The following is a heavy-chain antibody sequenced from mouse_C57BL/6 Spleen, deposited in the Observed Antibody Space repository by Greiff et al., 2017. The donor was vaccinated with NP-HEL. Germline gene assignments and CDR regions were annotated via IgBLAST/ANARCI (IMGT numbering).Heavy chain of an antibody. CDR1: GYTFTDYN. D-gene: IGHD2-5*01. V-gene: IGHV1-18*01. CDR2: INPNNGGT. CDR3: ARSYYSTPFAY. Sequence: EVQLQQSGPELVKPGASVKIPCKASGYTFTDYNMDWVKQSHGKSLEWIGDINPNNGGTIYNQKFKGKATLTVDKSSSTAYMELRSLTSEDTAVYYCARSYYSTPFAYWGQGTLVTVSA. J-gene: IGHJ3*01.